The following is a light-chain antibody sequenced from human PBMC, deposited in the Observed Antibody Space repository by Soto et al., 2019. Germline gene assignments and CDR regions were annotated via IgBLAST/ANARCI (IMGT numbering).Light chain of an antibody. CDR2: RNN. CDR1: SSNIGSNY. Sequence: QSVLTQPPSASGTPGQRVTISCSGSSSNIGSNYVYWYQQLPGTAPKLLIYRNNQRPSGVPDRFSGSKSGTSASLAISGLRSEDEADYYCAAWDDSLSGPWVFGGGT. CDR3: AAWDDSLSGPWV. J-gene: IGLJ3*02. V-gene: IGLV1-47*01.